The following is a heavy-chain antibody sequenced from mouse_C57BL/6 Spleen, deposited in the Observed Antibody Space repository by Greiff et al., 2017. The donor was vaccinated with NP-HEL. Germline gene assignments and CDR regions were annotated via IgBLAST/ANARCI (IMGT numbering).Heavy chain of an antibody. CDR1: GYTFTDYY. D-gene: IGHD2-4*01. CDR2: INPNNGGT. CDR3: ARWGITYYFDY. J-gene: IGHJ2*01. Sequence: EVQLQQSGPELVKPGASVKISCKASGYTFTDYYMNWVKQSHGKSLEWIGDINPNNGGTSYKQKFKGKATLTVDKSSSTAYMELRSLTSEDSAVYYCARWGITYYFDYWGQGTTLTVSS. V-gene: IGHV1-26*01.